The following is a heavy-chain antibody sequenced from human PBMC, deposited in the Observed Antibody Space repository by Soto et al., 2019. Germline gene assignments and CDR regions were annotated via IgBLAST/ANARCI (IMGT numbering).Heavy chain of an antibody. Sequence: PSETLSLTCAVSGGSISSGGYSWSWVRQPPGKGLEWIGYIYHSGSTYYNPSLKSRVTISVDRSKNQFSLKLSSVTAADTAVYYCARSPYDSSGYLFDYWGQGTLVNVSS. CDR2: IYHSGST. CDR1: GGSISSGGYS. CDR3: ARSPYDSSGYLFDY. J-gene: IGHJ4*02. V-gene: IGHV4-30-2*01. D-gene: IGHD3-22*01.